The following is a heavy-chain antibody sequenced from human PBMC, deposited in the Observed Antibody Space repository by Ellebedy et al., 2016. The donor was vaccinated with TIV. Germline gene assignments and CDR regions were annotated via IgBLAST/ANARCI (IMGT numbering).Heavy chain of an antibody. CDR1: GFTFSDYY. V-gene: IGHV3-11*06. CDR2: IRGRNHDA. CDR3: ARSLPGKYWFDP. D-gene: IGHD3-10*01. J-gene: IGHJ5*02. Sequence: GESLKISXAASGFTFSDYYMSWIRHAPGKGLEWGSYIRGRNHDANYGDSIKGRFTTSRDNAKRSLYLQMNSLRGEDTAVYYCARSLPGKYWFDPWGQGTLVTVSS.